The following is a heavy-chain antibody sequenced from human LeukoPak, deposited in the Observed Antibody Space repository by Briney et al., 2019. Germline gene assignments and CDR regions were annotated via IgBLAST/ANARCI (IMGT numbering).Heavy chain of an antibody. Sequence: PSETLSLTCTVSGGSISSYQWSWIRQPPGKGLEWIGYIQDSGTTNSNPSLNSRVTMSLDTSKKQFSLNLRSVTAADTAVYYCARDFGWNRVYDIWGQGTMVTVSS. CDR3: ARDFGWNRVYDI. CDR1: GGSISSYQ. CDR2: IQDSGTT. J-gene: IGHJ3*02. D-gene: IGHD1-1*01. V-gene: IGHV4-59*01.